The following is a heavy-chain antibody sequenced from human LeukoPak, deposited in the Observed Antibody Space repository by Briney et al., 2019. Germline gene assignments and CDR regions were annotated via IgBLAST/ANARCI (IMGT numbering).Heavy chain of an antibody. V-gene: IGHV3-74*01. CDR3: VRDWGYDSSGYWQKYFDT. CDR1: GFTFTTFW. D-gene: IGHD3-22*01. J-gene: IGHJ4*02. Sequence: GGSLRLSCATSGFTFTTFWMHWVRQAPGKGLVWVSRINHDGSSTNYADSVKGRFTISRDQAKNTVYLQMNSLRAEDTAVYYCVRDWGYDSSGYWQKYFDTWGQGTLVTASS. CDR2: INHDGSST.